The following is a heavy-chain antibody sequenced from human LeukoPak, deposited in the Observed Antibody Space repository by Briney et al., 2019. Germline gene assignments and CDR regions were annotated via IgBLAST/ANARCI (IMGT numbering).Heavy chain of an antibody. V-gene: IGHV3-9*01. CDR3: AKDRYCSSTSCYEFDY. Sequence: AGRSLRLSCAASGFTFDDYAMHWVRQAPGKGLEWVSGISWNSGSIGYADSVKGRFTISRDNAQNSLYLQMNSLRAEDTALYYCAKDRYCSSTSCYEFDYWGQGTLVTVSS. J-gene: IGHJ4*02. D-gene: IGHD2-2*01. CDR1: GFTFDDYA. CDR2: ISWNSGSI.